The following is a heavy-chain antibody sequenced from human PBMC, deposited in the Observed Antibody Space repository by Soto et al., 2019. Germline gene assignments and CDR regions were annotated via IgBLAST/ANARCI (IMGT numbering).Heavy chain of an antibody. J-gene: IGHJ4*02. CDR1: GYTFTSYA. D-gene: IGHD1-26*01. Sequence: ASVKVSCTASGYTFTSYAMHWVRHAPGQRLEWMGWINAGNGNTKYSQKFQGRVTITRDTSASTAYMELSSLRSEGTAVYYCGRGASPLIDYWGQGTLVTVSS. V-gene: IGHV1-3*01. CDR2: INAGNGNT. CDR3: GRGASPLIDY.